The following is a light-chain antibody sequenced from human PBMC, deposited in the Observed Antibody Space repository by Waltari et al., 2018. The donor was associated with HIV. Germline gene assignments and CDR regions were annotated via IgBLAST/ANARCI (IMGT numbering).Light chain of an antibody. CDR1: NLRNRY. Sequence: SYELTQPPSLSVSPGQTAPITCSGDNLRNRYVYWYQQRPGQSPIMVLYHDNKRPSGSPERFSGSNSGSSATLTISGTQALDEADYFCQTWDSSTVIFGGGTKLTVL. J-gene: IGLJ2*01. CDR3: QTWDSSTVI. CDR2: HDN. V-gene: IGLV3-1*01.